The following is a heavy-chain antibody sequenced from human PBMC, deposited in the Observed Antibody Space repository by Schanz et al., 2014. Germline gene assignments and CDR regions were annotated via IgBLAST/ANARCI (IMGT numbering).Heavy chain of an antibody. CDR1: GFTFGDYA. D-gene: IGHD1-1*01. J-gene: IGHJ5*02. V-gene: IGHV3-23*01. CDR2: ISGGGGTT. CDR3: ARGRVLES. Sequence: EVQLLESGGGLVQPGGSLRLSCAASGFTFGDYAMTWVRQAPGKGLEWVSAISGGGGTTYYTDSVKGRFTISRDNAKNSLFLQMNSLRPEDTAVYYCARGRVLESWGQGTLVTVSS.